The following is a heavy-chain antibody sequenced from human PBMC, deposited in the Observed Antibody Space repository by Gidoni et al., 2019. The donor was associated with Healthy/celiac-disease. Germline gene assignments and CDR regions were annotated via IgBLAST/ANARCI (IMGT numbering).Heavy chain of an antibody. CDR2: IIPIFGTA. CDR3: ARELVYDSPISNDAFDI. J-gene: IGHJ3*02. V-gene: IGHV1-69*01. Sequence: QVQLVQSGAEVKKPGSSVKVSCKASGGTFSSYAISWVRQAPGQGLEWMGGIIPIFGTANYAQKFQGRVTITADESTSTAYMELSSLRSEDTAVYYCARELVYDSPISNDAFDIWGQGTMVTVSS. CDR1: GGTFSSYA. D-gene: IGHD3-22*01.